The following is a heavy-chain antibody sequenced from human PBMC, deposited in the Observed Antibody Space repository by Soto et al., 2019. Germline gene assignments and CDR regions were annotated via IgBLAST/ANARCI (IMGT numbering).Heavy chain of an antibody. CDR2: IFSNDEK. V-gene: IGHV2-26*01. D-gene: IGHD3-10*01. CDR3: ARISRFGELLYHPVDY. Sequence: QVTLKESGPVLVKPTETLTLTCTVSGFSLSNAIMGVSWIRQPPGKALEWLAHIFSNDEKSYSTSLKSRLTISKDTSKRQVVLTMTNMDPVDTATYYCARISRFGELLYHPVDYWGQGTLVTVSS. CDR1: GFSLSNAIMG. J-gene: IGHJ4*02.